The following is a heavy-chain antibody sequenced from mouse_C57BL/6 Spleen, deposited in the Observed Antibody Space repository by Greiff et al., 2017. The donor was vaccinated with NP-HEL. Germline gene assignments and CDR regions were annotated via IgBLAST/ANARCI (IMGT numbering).Heavy chain of an antibody. CDR2: IHPSDSAT. J-gene: IGHJ3*01. Sequence: QVQLQQPGAELVKPGASVKVSCKASGYTFTSYWMHWVKQRPGQGLEWIGRIHPSDSATNYNQKFKGKATLTVDKSSSTAYMQLSSLTSEDSAVYYCAILYEYDGPAWFAYWGQGTLVTVSA. D-gene: IGHD2-4*01. V-gene: IGHV1-74*01. CDR3: AILYEYDGPAWFAY. CDR1: GYTFTSYW.